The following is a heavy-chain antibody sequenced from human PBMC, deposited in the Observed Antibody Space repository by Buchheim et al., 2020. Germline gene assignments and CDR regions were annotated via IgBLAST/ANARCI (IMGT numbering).Heavy chain of an antibody. CDR2: INGDDSRT. V-gene: IGHV3-23*01. CDR1: GFTFSSYA. CDR3: AKEQSGYYYHYMDV. Sequence: EVQLLESGGGLVQPGWSLRLSCAASGFTFSSYAMTWVRQAPGKGLEWVSSINGDDSRTYYADSVKGRFTISRDNSKNSVSLQMNSLRAKDTAVYYCAKEQSGYYYHYMDVWGKGTT. D-gene: IGHD3-3*01. J-gene: IGHJ6*03.